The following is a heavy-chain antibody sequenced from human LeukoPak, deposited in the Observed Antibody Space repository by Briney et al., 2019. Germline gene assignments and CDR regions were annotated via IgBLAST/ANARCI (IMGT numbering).Heavy chain of an antibody. J-gene: IGHJ5*02. V-gene: IGHV3-11*01. Sequence: GGSLRLSCAASGFTFSDYYMSWIRQAPGKGLEWVSYISSSGSTTYYADSVKGRFTISRDNAKNSLYLQMNSLRAENTAVYYCARAEKVGAQYNWFDPWGQGTLVTVSS. CDR1: GFTFSDYY. CDR3: ARAEKVGAQYNWFDP. CDR2: ISSSGSTT. D-gene: IGHD1-26*01.